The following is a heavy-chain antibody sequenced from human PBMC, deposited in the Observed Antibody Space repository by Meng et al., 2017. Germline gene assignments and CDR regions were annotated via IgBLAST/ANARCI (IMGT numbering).Heavy chain of an antibody. CDR3: AREPGSSGWNYFDS. CDR1: GYTFTSYS. CDR2: INAGNANT. V-gene: IGHV1-3*01. D-gene: IGHD6-19*01. Sequence: QCQLGQSWAEVKKPGASVKVSCKASGYTFTSYSMHWVRQAPGQRLEWMGWINAGNANTKYSQKFQDRVTITMDTSASTAYMELSSLRSEDTAMYYCAREPGSSGWNYFDSWGQGTLVTVSS. J-gene: IGHJ4*02.